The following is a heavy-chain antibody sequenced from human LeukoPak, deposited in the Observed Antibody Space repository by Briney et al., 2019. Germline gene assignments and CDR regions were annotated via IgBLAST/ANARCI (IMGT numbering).Heavy chain of an antibody. J-gene: IGHJ6*02. V-gene: IGHV3-23*01. CDR1: GFTFSSYA. CDR2: ISGSGSNT. Sequence: GGSLRLSCAASGFTFSSYAMSWVRQAPGKGLEWVSTISGSGSNTYYADSVKGRFTISRDNSKNTLYLQMNSLRAEDTAVYYCAKEIVVVPAQSYGMDVWGQGTTVTVSS. CDR3: AKEIVVVPAQSYGMDV. D-gene: IGHD2-2*01.